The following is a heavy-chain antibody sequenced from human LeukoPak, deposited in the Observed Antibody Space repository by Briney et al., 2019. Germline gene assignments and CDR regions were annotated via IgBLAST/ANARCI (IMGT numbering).Heavy chain of an antibody. Sequence: GGSLRLSCAVSGLTFSDYYMSWTRQAPGKGPELVSYISPSGSSIFYVDSVKGRFTISRDNAKNSLYLQMNSLRAEDTAVYYCATIAAAGIDYWGQGTLVTVSS. CDR3: ATIAAAGIDY. V-gene: IGHV3-11*01. D-gene: IGHD6-13*01. CDR2: ISPSGSSI. J-gene: IGHJ4*02. CDR1: GLTFSDYY.